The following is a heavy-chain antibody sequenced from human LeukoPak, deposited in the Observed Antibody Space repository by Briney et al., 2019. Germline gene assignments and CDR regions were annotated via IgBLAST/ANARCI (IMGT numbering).Heavy chain of an antibody. D-gene: IGHD5-24*01. CDR1: GGTFSSYA. CDR2: IIPIFGTA. CDR3: ARGRWDGYTLFDY. Sequence: SVKVSCKASGGTFSSYATSWVRQAPGQGLEWMGGIIPIFGTANYAQKFQGRVTITTDESTSTAYMELSSLRSEDTAVYYCARGRWDGYTLFDYWGQGTLVTVSS. V-gene: IGHV1-69*05. J-gene: IGHJ4*02.